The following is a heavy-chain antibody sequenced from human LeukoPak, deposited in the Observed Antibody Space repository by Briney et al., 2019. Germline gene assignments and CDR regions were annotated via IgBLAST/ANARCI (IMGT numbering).Heavy chain of an antibody. CDR1: GGSISSGSYY. V-gene: IGHV4-61*02. D-gene: IGHD6-13*01. Sequence: SETLSLTCTVSGGSISSGSYYWSWIRQPAGKGLEWIGRIYTSGSTNYNPSLKSRVTISVDTSKNQFSLKLSSVTAADTAVYYCARDDSSSWSDYWGQGTLVTVSS. J-gene: IGHJ4*02. CDR3: ARDDSSSWSDY. CDR2: IYTSGST.